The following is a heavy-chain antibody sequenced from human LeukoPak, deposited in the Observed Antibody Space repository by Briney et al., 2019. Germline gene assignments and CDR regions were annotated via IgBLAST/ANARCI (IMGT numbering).Heavy chain of an antibody. CDR2: ISSSSSYI. CDR3: AREGVGATANFDY. J-gene: IGHJ4*02. Sequence: GSLRLSCAASGFTFSSYNMNWVRQAPGKGLEWVSSISSSSSYIYYADSVKGRFTISRDNAKNSLYLQMNSLRAEDTAVYYCAREGVGATANFDYWGQGTLVTVSS. V-gene: IGHV3-21*01. CDR1: GFTFSSYN. D-gene: IGHD1-26*01.